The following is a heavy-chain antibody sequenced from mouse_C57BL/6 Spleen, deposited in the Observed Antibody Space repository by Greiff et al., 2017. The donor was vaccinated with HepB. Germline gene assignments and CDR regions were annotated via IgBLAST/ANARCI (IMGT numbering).Heavy chain of an antibody. J-gene: IGHJ4*01. Sequence: EVQVVESGEGLVKPGGSLKLSCAASGFTFSSYAMSWVRQTPEKRLEWVAYISSGCDYIYYADTVKGRFPISRDNARNTLYLQMRSLKSEDTAMYYCTRDYYGSSTYYYAMDYWGQGTSVTVSS. CDR2: ISSGCDYI. D-gene: IGHD1-1*01. CDR3: TRDYYGSSTYYYAMDY. V-gene: IGHV5-9-1*02. CDR1: GFTFSSYA.